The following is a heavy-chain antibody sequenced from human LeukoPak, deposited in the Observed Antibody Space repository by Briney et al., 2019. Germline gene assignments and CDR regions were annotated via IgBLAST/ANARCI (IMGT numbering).Heavy chain of an antibody. CDR2: ISGSGGST. D-gene: IGHD6-19*01. CDR3: ARELAVADPAFDH. Sequence: GGSLRLSCAASGFTFDDYGMSWVRQAPGKGLEWVSAISGSGGSTYYADSVKGRFTISRDNSKNTLYLQMNSLRAEDTALYYCARELAVADPAFDHWGQGTLVTVSS. J-gene: IGHJ4*02. V-gene: IGHV3-23*01. CDR1: GFTFDDYG.